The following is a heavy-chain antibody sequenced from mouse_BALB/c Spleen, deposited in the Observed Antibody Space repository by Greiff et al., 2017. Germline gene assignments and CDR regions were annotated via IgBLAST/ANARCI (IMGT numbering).Heavy chain of an antibody. CDR2: IDPANGNT. CDR1: GFNIKDTY. CDR3: ARWGDYDAGAWFAY. Sequence: VQLQQSGAELVKPGASVKLSCTASGFNIKDTYMHWVKQRPEQGLEWIGRIDPANGNTKYDPKFQGKATITADTSSNTAYLQLSSLTSEDTAVYYCARWGDYDAGAWFAYWGQGTLVTVSA. J-gene: IGHJ3*01. V-gene: IGHV14-3*02. D-gene: IGHD2-4*01.